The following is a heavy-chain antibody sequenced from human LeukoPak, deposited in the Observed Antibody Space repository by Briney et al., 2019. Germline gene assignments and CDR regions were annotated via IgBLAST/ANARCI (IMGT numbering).Heavy chain of an antibody. V-gene: IGHV3-30*02. CDR3: AKDRYFAVYYFDY. CDR1: GFTFSYYG. CDR2: IRNDGLSK. D-gene: IGHD3-9*01. J-gene: IGHJ4*02. Sequence: GGSLRLSCAASGFTFSYYGLHWVRQAPGKGLEWVAFIRNDGLSKYYADSVKGRFTISRDNSKNTLYLQMNSLRAEDTAVYYCAKDRYFAVYYFDYWGQGTLVTVSS.